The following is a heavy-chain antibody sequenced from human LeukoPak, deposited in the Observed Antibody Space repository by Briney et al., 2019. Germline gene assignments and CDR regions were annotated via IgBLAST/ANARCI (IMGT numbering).Heavy chain of an antibody. V-gene: IGHV3-23*01. Sequence: GGSLRLSCAASGFTFSSYSMSWVRQAPGKGLEWVSGISGSGGSTYYADSVKGRFTTSRDNSKNTLYLQMNSLRAEDTAVYYCARCSGTYLFDYWGQGALVTVSS. D-gene: IGHD1-26*01. J-gene: IGHJ4*02. CDR1: GFTFSSYS. CDR2: ISGSGGST. CDR3: ARCSGTYLFDY.